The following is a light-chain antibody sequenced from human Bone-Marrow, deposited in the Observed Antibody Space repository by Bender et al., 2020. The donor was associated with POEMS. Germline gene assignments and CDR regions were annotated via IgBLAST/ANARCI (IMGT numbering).Light chain of an antibody. CDR1: NQNRNSA. J-gene: IGLJ2*01. Sequence: QLVLTQSPSASASLGASVKLTCSLNNQNRNSAITWHQQQPGKGPRYLMKVNRDGSHNKGDGIPDRFSGSSSGAERYLTISSLQSEDEADYYCQTWDTGVQFGGGTKLTVL. CDR2: VNRDGSH. CDR3: QTWDTGVQ. V-gene: IGLV4-69*01.